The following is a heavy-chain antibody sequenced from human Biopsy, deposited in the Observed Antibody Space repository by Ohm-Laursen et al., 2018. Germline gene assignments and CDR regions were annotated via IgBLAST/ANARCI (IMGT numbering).Heavy chain of an antibody. J-gene: IGHJ6*02. CDR3: TRATNSTGWPYYYFYGMDI. D-gene: IGHD2/OR15-2a*01. CDR2: VYYSGTT. Sequence: SQTLSLTCPASGGSISSDWWSWIRQTPGKGLEWIGYVYYSGTTTYNPSLRSRVTISVDTSMNQISLRLQSVTAADTAIYYCTRATNSTGWPYYYFYGMDIWGQGTTVTVSS. CDR1: GGSISSDW. V-gene: IGHV4-59*01.